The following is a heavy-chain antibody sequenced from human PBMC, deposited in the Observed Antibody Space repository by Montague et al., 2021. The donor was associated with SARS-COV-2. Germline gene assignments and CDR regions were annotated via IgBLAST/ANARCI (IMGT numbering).Heavy chain of an antibody. CDR1: GGSISSYY. Sequence: SETLSLTCTVSGGSISSYYWSWIRQPPGKGLEWIGYIYYSGSTNYNPSLKSRVTISVDTSKNQFSLKLSSVTAADTAVYYCARASVARKVLDYWGQGTRVTVSS. J-gene: IGHJ4*02. V-gene: IGHV4-59*01. CDR2: IYYSGST. CDR3: ARASVARKVLDY. D-gene: IGHD6-19*01.